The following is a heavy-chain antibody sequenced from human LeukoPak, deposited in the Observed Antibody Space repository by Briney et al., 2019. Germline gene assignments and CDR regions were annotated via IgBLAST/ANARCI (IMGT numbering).Heavy chain of an antibody. J-gene: IGHJ4*02. V-gene: IGHV3-30*03. CDR1: GFNFSSYG. CDR3: ARDIGLDY. CDR2: ISYDGSHK. Sequence: GGSLRLSCAASGFNFSSYGMHWVCQAPGKGLEWVAVISYDGSHKDHVDSVKGRFTISRDNSKNTLYLQMNSLRAEDTAVYYCARDIGLDYWGQGTLVTVSS.